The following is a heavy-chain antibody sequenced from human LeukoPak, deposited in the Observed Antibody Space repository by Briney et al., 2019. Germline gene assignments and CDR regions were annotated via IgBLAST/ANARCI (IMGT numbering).Heavy chain of an antibody. V-gene: IGHV3-21*01. CDR2: ISSSSSYI. D-gene: IGHD2-21*01. CDR1: GFTFRSYS. Sequence: GGSLRLSCAASGFTFRSYSMDWVRQAPGKGLEWVSSISSSSSYIYYADSMKGRFTISRDNAKNSLYLQMNSLRAEDTAVYYCARRVMTANDAFDIWGHGTMVTVSS. CDR3: ARRVMTANDAFDI. J-gene: IGHJ3*02.